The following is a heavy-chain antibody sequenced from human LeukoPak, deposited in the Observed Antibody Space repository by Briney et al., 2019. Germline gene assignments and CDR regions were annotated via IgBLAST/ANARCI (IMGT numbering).Heavy chain of an antibody. CDR1: GGSIGSSSYY. V-gene: IGHV4-39*01. CDR2: IYKSGST. D-gene: IGHD5-24*01. J-gene: IGHJ1*01. CDR3: ARPVEMSAYFQH. Sequence: SETLSLTCTVSGGSIGSSSYYWGWIRQPPGKGLEWIGSIYKSGSTHCNLSLKSRVTMSVDTSKNQFSLKLSSVTAADTAVYYCARPVEMSAYFQHWGQGTLVTVSS.